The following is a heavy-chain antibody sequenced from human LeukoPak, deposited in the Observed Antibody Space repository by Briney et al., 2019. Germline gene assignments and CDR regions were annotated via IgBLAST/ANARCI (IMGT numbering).Heavy chain of an antibody. V-gene: IGHV3-7*01. CDR1: GFTFSRYW. Sequence: GGSLRLSCAASGFTFSRYWMSWVRQAPGKGLEWVANIKQDGSEKDYVDSVKGRFTISRDNAKNSLYLQMNSLRVEDTAVYYCARVSGDGESSYRALDIWGQGTMVTVSS. D-gene: IGHD1-26*01. J-gene: IGHJ3*02. CDR2: IKQDGSEK. CDR3: ARVSGDGESSYRALDI.